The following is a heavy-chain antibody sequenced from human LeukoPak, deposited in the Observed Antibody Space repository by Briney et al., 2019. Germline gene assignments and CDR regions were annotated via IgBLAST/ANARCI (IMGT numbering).Heavy chain of an antibody. D-gene: IGHD2-2*02. Sequence: GGSLRLSCAASGFTFSNYSMNWVRLAPGKGLEWVSYISSSSSIIFYADSVKGRFTISRDNSKNTLYLQMNSLRAEDTAVYYCARDRDCSSTSCYTSLVDYWGQGTLVTVSS. CDR2: ISSSSSII. CDR3: ARDRDCSSTSCYTSLVDY. CDR1: GFTFSNYS. J-gene: IGHJ4*02. V-gene: IGHV3-48*01.